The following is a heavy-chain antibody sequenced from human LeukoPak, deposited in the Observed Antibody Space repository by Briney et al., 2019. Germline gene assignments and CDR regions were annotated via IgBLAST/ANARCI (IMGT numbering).Heavy chain of an antibody. CDR1: VCTLRKYV. J-gene: IGHJ4*02. Sequence: PGGALPLSRVACVCTLRKYVMHWVRQAPGKGRDDVSAISSSDGSTYYANSVKGRFTISRDNYKNTLYLQMGSLRLEDMAVYYCERAERGLAIDYWGQGTLVTVSS. D-gene: IGHD3/OR15-3a*01. V-gene: IGHV3-64*01. CDR2: ISSSDGST. CDR3: ERAERGLAIDY.